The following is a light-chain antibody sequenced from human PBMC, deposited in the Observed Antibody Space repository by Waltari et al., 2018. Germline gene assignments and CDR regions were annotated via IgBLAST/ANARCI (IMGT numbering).Light chain of an antibody. CDR1: SSDVGASNL. V-gene: IGLV2-23*02. Sequence: QSALPQPASVSGSPGPSITISCTGTSSDVGASNLISWYQQHPGKAPTRMIYEVNKRPSGVSNRFSGSKSDNTASLTISGLQAEDEADYYCCSYAGRSTLVFGGGTNLTVL. CDR3: CSYAGRSTLV. CDR2: EVN. J-gene: IGLJ3*02.